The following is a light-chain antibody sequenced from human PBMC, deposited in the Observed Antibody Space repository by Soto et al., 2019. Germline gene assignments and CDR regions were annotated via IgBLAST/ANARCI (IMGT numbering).Light chain of an antibody. Sequence: EMVMTQSPATLSVSPGERVTLSCRATQSVSSDLAWYQQRPGQAPRLLIYGASTRATGIAARFSGSGSGTEFTLTISSLESEDFAVYYCLQYDKWPPTFGQGTKLEIK. CDR3: LQYDKWPPT. V-gene: IGKV3-15*01. CDR1: QSVSSD. J-gene: IGKJ2*01. CDR2: GAS.